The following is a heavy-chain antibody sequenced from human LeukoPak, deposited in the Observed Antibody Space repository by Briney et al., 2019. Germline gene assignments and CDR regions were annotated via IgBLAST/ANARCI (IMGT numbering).Heavy chain of an antibody. CDR3: ARELLTALSEDAFDI. CDR2: IIPILGIA. J-gene: IGHJ3*02. Sequence: SVKVSCKASGGTFSSYTISWVRQAPGQGLEWMGRIIPILGIANYAQKFQGRVTITADKSTSTAYMELSSLRSEDTAVYYCARELLTALSEDAFDIWGQGTMVTVSS. CDR1: GGTFSSYT. V-gene: IGHV1-69*04. D-gene: IGHD5-18*01.